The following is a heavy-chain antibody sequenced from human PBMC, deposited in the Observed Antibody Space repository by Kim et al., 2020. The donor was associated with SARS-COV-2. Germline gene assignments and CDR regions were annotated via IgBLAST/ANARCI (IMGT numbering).Heavy chain of an antibody. V-gene: IGHV5-10-1*01. D-gene: IGHD2-15*01. CDR2: IDPSDSYT. CDR3: ARTGSIGVAPSDS. Sequence: GESLKISCKGSGYSFTTYWITWVRQMPGKGLELMGRIDPSDSYTNYSPPFEGHVTISVDNSISTAYLHWSSLKASDTAIYYCARTGSIGVAPSDSWGQGTLVTVSS. CDR1: GYSFTTYW. J-gene: IGHJ4*02.